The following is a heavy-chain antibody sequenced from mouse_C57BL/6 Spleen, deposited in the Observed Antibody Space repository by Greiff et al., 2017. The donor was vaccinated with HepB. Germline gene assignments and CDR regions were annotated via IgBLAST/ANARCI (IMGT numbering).Heavy chain of an antibody. D-gene: IGHD2-1*01. CDR3: ARGSIYYGNYIYAMDY. CDR1: GYSFTGYF. J-gene: IGHJ4*01. CDR2: INPYNGDT. V-gene: IGHV1-20*01. Sequence: EVNVVESGPELVKPGDSVKISCKASGYSFTGYFMNWVMQSHGKSLEWIGRINPYNGDTFYNQKFKGKATLTVDKSSSTAHMELRSLTSEDSAVYYCARGSIYYGNYIYAMDYWGQGTSVTVSS.